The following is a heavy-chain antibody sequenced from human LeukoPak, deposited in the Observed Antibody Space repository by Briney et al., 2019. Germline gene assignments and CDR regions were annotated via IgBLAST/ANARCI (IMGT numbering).Heavy chain of an antibody. Sequence: ASVKVSCKASGYTFTSYGISWVRQAPGQGLEWMGWISAYNGNTNYAQKLQGRVTMTTDTSTSTAYMELRSLRSDDTAVYYCARAPHRAYCGGDCFNHFDYWAREPWSPSPQ. CDR2: ISAYNGNT. CDR1: GYTFTSYG. CDR3: ARAPHRAYCGGDCFNHFDY. V-gene: IGHV1-18*01. J-gene: IGHJ4*02. D-gene: IGHD2-21*01.